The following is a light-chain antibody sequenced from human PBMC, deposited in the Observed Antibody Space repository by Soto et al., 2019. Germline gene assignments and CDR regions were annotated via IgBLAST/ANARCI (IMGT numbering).Light chain of an antibody. V-gene: IGKV1-39*01. J-gene: IGKJ1*01. CDR2: TAS. Sequence: DIQMTQSPSSLSASIGDSVTITCRASRSILNSLNWYQQKPGKGPEVLVSTASVLKKGLPPRFSCAGSLTHFTLTISGLQPEDSATYYCQQSFTTPWSFGQGTRVEI. CDR3: QQSFTTPWS. CDR1: RSILNS.